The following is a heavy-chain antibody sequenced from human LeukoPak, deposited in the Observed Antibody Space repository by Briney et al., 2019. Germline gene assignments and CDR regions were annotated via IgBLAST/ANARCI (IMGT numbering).Heavy chain of an antibody. V-gene: IGHV3-48*01. CDR1: GFTFSSYG. J-gene: IGHJ4*02. CDR3: ARSVRGVITCSDY. CDR2: ISSSSSTI. D-gene: IGHD3-10*01. Sequence: GGSLRLSCAASGFTFSSYGMNWVRQAPGKGLEWVSYISSSSSTIYYADSVKGRFTISRDNAKNSLYLQMNSLRAEDTAVYYCARSVRGVITCSDYWGQGTLVTVSS.